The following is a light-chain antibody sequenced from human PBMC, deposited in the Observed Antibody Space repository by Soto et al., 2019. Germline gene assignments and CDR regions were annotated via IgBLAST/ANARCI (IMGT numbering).Light chain of an antibody. J-gene: IGKJ1*01. V-gene: IGKV3-20*01. CDR1: QSVSSSY. CDR3: QQYGRSPGWT. Sequence: EILLTQSPGTLSLSPGERATLSCRASQSVSSSYLAWYQQKPGQAPRLLIYGASSRATGIPDRFSGSGSGTDFTLTISRLEPEDFAVYYCQQYGRSPGWTFGQGTKVDIK. CDR2: GAS.